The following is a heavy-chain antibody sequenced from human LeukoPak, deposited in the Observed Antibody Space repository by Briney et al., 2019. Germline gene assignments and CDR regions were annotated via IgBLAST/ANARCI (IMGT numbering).Heavy chain of an antibody. CDR2: INWNGGST. D-gene: IGHD5-12*01. Sequence: GGSLRLSCAASGFTFDDYGMSWVRQAPGKGLEWVSGINWNGGSTGYADSVKGRFTISRGNAKNSLYLQMNSLRAEDTALYYCASGGSGYYEYFQHWGQGTLVTVSS. CDR1: GFTFDDYG. CDR3: ASGGSGYYEYFQH. J-gene: IGHJ1*01. V-gene: IGHV3-20*04.